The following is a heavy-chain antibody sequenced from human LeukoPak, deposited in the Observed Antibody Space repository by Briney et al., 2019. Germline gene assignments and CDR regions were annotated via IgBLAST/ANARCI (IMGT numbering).Heavy chain of an antibody. CDR1: GFTLRSYS. Sequence: GGSLRLSCAASGFTLRSYSMNWVRQAPGKGLEWVSSISSSSNYIYYADSVKGRFTTSRDNTKNSLYLQMNSLRAEDTAVYYCARGGSARWLRFVGDFYYFDYWGQGTLVTVSS. D-gene: IGHD5-24*01. J-gene: IGHJ4*02. CDR2: ISSSSNYI. CDR3: ARGGSARWLRFVGDFYYFDY. V-gene: IGHV3-21*01.